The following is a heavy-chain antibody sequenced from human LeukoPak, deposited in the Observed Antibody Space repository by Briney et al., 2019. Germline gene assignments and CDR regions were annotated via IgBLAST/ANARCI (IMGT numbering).Heavy chain of an antibody. CDR3: ARDRQMATVTTPFPWYFDL. D-gene: IGHD4-17*01. CDR2: IYTSGST. J-gene: IGHJ2*01. CDR1: GGSISSYY. Sequence: SETLSLTCTVSGGSISSYYWSWIRQPPGKGLEWIGRIYTSGSTNYNPSLKSRVTMSVDTSKNQFSLKLSSVTAADTAVYYCARDRQMATVTTPFPWYFDLWGRGTLVTVSS. V-gene: IGHV4-4*07.